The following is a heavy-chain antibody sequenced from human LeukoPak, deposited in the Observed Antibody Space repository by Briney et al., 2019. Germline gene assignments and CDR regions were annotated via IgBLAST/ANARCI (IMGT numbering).Heavy chain of an antibody. CDR1: GFTFSSYA. CDR3: ARGDTMVRGVTGAFDI. J-gene: IGHJ3*02. Sequence: GGSLRLSCAASGFTFSSYAMHWVRQAPGKGLERVAVISYDGSNKYYADSVKGRFTISRDNSKNTLYLQMNSLRAEDTAVYYCARGDTMVRGVTGAFDIWGQGTMVTVSS. CDR2: ISYDGSNK. V-gene: IGHV3-30*04. D-gene: IGHD3-10*01.